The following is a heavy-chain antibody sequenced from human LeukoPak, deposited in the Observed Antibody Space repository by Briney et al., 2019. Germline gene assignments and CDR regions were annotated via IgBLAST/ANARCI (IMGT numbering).Heavy chain of an antibody. V-gene: IGHV1-18*04. CDR2: ISAYNGHT. Sequence: GASVKVSCKASGYTFTGYYMHWVRQAPGQGLEWVGWISAYNGHTNYVQKLQGRVTMTTDTSTGTAYMELRSLTSDDTAVYYCAREPVTYGTSFFVHYYGMDVWGQGTTVTVSS. CDR1: GYTFTGYY. J-gene: IGHJ6*02. D-gene: IGHD6-6*01. CDR3: AREPVTYGTSFFVHYYGMDV.